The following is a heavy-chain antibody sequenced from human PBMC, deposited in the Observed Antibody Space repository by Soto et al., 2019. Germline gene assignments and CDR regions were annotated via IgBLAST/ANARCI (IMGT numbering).Heavy chain of an antibody. J-gene: IGHJ4*02. D-gene: IGHD3-3*01. CDR3: ARGTTYYDFWSGYSPDY. Sequence: GGSLRLSCAASGFTVSSNYMSWVRQAPGKGLEWVSVIYSGGSTYYADSVKGRFTISRDNSKNTLYLQMNSLRAEDTAVYYCARGTTYYDFWSGYSPDYWGQGTLVTVSS. CDR1: GFTVSSNY. CDR2: IYSGGST. V-gene: IGHV3-53*01.